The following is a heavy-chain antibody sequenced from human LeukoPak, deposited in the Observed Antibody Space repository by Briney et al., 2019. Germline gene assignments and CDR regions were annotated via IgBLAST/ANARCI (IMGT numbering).Heavy chain of an antibody. V-gene: IGHV1-2*02. CDR1: GYMFTTYY. CDR3: ARYYIEGRCFDY. J-gene: IGHJ4*02. CDR2: INPHSGGT. Sequence: ASVKVSCKTSGYMFTTYYPHWVRQAPGQGLEWMGWINPHSGGTNYAQKFRGRVTMTRDTSIRTAYMELSRLRSDDTAMYYCARYYIEGRCFDYWGQGTLVTVSS. D-gene: IGHD3-10*01.